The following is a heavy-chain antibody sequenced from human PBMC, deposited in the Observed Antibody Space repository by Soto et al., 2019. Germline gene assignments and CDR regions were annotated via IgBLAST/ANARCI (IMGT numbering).Heavy chain of an antibody. CDR3: AKDRLLSRSYAFDI. CDR1: GFTFDDYA. Sequence: EVQLVESGGGLVQPGRSLRLSCAASGFTFDDYAMHWVRQAPGKGLEWVSGISWNSGSIGYADSVKGRFTISRDNAKNSLYLQMNRLRAEDTAWYYCAKDRLLSRSYAFDIRGQGTMVTVSS. J-gene: IGHJ3*02. V-gene: IGHV3-9*01. D-gene: IGHD6-13*01. CDR2: ISWNSGSI.